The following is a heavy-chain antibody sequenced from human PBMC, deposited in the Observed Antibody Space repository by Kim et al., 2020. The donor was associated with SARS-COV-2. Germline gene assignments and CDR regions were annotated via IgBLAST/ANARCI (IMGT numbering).Heavy chain of an antibody. CDR3: VKDEMATVRFRVLDY. J-gene: IGHJ4*02. Sequence: ADPVKGRFTISRDNSKNTLYLQMSSLRAEDTAVYYCVKDEMATVRFRVLDYWGQGTLVTVSS. V-gene: IGHV3-64D*09. D-gene: IGHD4-4*01.